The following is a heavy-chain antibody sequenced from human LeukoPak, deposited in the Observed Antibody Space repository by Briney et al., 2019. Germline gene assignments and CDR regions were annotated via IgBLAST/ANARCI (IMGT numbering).Heavy chain of an antibody. V-gene: IGHV3-30-3*01. J-gene: IGHJ4*02. CDR1: GFTFSSYA. CDR2: ISYDGSNK. Sequence: PGRSLRLSCAASGFTFSSYALHWVRQAPGKGLEWVAVISYDGSNKYYADSVKGRFTISRDNSKNTLYLQMNSLRAEDTAVYYCARDHFDDNYFDYWGQGTLVTVSS. CDR3: ARDHFDDNYFDY. D-gene: IGHD3-9*01.